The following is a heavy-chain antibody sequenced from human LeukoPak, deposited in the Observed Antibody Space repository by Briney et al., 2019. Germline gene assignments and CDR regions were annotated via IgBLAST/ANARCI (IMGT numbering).Heavy chain of an antibody. CDR2: IYYSGST. CDR1: GGXISSYY. D-gene: IGHD2-2*01. V-gene: IGHV4-59*01. J-gene: IGHJ4*02. CDR3: ARGKRDIVVVPAASFDY. Sequence: SETLSLTCTVSGGXISSYYCSWIRQPPGKGQEWIGYIYYSGSTNYNPSLKSRVTISVDTSKNQFSLKLSSVTAADTAVYYYARGKRDIVVVPAASFDYWGQGTLVTVSS.